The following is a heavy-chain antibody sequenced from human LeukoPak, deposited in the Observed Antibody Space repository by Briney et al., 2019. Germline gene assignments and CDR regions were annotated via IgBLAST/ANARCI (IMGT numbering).Heavy chain of an antibody. CDR2: IYHSGST. J-gene: IGHJ5*02. D-gene: IGHD2-15*01. CDR1: GYSISSGYY. Sequence: SETLSLTCTVSGYSISSGYYWGWIRQPPGKGLEWIGSIYHSGSTYYNPSLKSRVTISVDTSKNQFSLKLSSVTAADTAVYYCAREDIVVVVAATLLWNWFDPWGQGTLVTVSS. CDR3: AREDIVVVVAATLLWNWFDP. V-gene: IGHV4-38-2*02.